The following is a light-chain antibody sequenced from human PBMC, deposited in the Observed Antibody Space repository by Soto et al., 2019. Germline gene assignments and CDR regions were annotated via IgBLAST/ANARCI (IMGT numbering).Light chain of an antibody. CDR3: QQYNNWPPIT. J-gene: IGKJ5*01. V-gene: IGKV3-15*01. CDR1: ENVSSN. Sequence: EIVMTQSPATLSVSPGERATLSCRASENVSSNLAWYQQKSGQAPRLLIYGASTRATGIPARFSGSGPGTEFTLTISSLQSEDFAIYYCQQYNNWPPITFGQGTRLEIK. CDR2: GAS.